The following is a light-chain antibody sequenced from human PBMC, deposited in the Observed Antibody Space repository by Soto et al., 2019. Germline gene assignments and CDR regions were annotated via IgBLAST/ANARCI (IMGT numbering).Light chain of an antibody. Sequence: QSALTQPASVSGSPGQSITISCTGTSSDVGGYNYVSWYQQHPGKAPKLMIYDVSNRPSGVSNRFSGSKSGNTASLTISGLQAEDEDDYYCSSYTSSSTLDVFGTGTKVPV. V-gene: IGLV2-14*01. J-gene: IGLJ1*01. CDR3: SSYTSSSTLDV. CDR1: SSDVGGYNY. CDR2: DVS.